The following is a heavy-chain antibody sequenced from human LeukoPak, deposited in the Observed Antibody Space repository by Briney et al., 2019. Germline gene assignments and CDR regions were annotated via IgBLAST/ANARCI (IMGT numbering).Heavy chain of an antibody. Sequence: SETLSLTCAVYGGSFSGYYWSWIRQPPGKGLEWIGEINHSGSTNYNPSLKSRVTISVDTSKNQFSLKLSSVTAADTAVYYCARVECGGKAHYYFDYWGQGTLVTVSS. CDR2: INHSGST. CDR3: ARVECGGKAHYYFDY. J-gene: IGHJ4*02. D-gene: IGHD4-23*01. CDR1: GGSFSGYY. V-gene: IGHV4-34*01.